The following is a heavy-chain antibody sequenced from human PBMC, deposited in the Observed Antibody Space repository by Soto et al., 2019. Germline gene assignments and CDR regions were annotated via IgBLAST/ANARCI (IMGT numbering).Heavy chain of an antibody. V-gene: IGHV4-59*01. J-gene: IGHJ1*01. CDR1: GGSISSYY. CDR2: IYYSGST. D-gene: IGHD2-15*01. Sequence: SETLSLTCTVSGGSISSYYWSWIRQPPGKGLEWIGYIYYSGSTNYNPSLKSRVTISVDTSKNQFSLKLSSVTAADTAVYYCARGCYSGVSWAKYFQHWGQGTRVTVSS. CDR3: ARGCYSGVSWAKYFQH.